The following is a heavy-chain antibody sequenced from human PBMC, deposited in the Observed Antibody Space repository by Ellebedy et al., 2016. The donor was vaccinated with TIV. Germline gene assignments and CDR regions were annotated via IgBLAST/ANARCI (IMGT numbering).Heavy chain of an antibody. D-gene: IGHD4-17*01. Sequence: GGSLRLSXTASGFIFSGSWMHWVRQAPGKGLEWVANIKEDGSTTCYLDSVKGRFTISRDNAKNSLYLQMNSLRVEDTAVYYCANFASVTNWGQGTLVTVSS. J-gene: IGHJ4*02. V-gene: IGHV3-7*01. CDR2: IKEDGSTT. CDR3: ANFASVTN. CDR1: GFIFSGSW.